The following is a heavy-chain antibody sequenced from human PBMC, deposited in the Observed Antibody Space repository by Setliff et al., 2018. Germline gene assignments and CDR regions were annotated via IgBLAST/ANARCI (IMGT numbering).Heavy chain of an antibody. Sequence: ASVKVSCKASGYTFTGYYMHWVRQAPGQGLEWMGWINPNSGGTNEAQKFQGWVTMTRDTSISTAYMELSRLRSDDSAVYYCARGPSNYDLFTGCDCWGQGTLVTVSS. CDR1: GYTFTGYY. CDR3: ARGPSNYDLFTGCDC. J-gene: IGHJ4*02. V-gene: IGHV1-2*04. D-gene: IGHD3-9*01. CDR2: INPNSGGT.